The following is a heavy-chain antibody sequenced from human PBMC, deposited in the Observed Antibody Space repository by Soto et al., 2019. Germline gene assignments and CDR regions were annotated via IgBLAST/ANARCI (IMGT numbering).Heavy chain of an antibody. CDR1: GFTFSSYA. J-gene: IGHJ4*02. V-gene: IGHV3-23*01. Sequence: PGGSLRLSCAASGFTFSSYAMSWVRQAPGKGLEWVSAISGSGGSTYYADSVKGRFTISRDNSKNTLYLQMNSLRAEDTAVYYCAKGPHYYSLSGNLDYWGQGTLVTVSS. CDR3: AKGPHYYSLSGNLDY. CDR2: ISGSGGST. D-gene: IGHD3-10*01.